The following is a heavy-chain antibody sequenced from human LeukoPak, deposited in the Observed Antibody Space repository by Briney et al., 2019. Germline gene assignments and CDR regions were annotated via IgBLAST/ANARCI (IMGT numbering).Heavy chain of an antibody. CDR3: ARDTDYGGNPFDY. J-gene: IGHJ4*02. Sequence: GGSLRLSCAASAFTFSNHAMSWVRQAPGKGLEWVSGISGSGGYTYYADSVKGRFTISRDNSKNTLYLQMNSLRAEDTAVYYCARDTDYGGNPFDYWGQGTLVTVSS. CDR1: AFTFSNHA. CDR2: ISGSGGYT. D-gene: IGHD4-23*01. V-gene: IGHV3-23*01.